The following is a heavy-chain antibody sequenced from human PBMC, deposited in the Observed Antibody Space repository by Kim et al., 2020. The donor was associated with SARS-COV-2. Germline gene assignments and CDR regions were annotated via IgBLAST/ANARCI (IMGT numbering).Heavy chain of an antibody. CDR1: GFTFSSYW. V-gene: IGHV3-7*01. D-gene: IGHD2-21*02. CDR3: ARGPLVTASTSCFDA. J-gene: IGHJ5*01. CDR2: IKQDGGAT. Sequence: GGSLRLSCAASGFTFSSYWMNWVRQAPGKGLEWVASIKQDGGATHDVDSVKGRFTISRDNAKKSSFLQMNSLRIEDTAVYFCARGPLVTASTSCFDAWG.